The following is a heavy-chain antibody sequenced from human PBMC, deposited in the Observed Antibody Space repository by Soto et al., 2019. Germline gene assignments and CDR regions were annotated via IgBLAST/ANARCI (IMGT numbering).Heavy chain of an antibody. V-gene: IGHV1-69*12. D-gene: IGHD3-10*01. CDR3: ARSIVWFGEFSWFDP. CDR1: GGTFSSYA. Sequence: QVQLVQSGAEVKKPGSSVKVSCKASGGTFSSYAISWVRQAPGQGLEWMGGIIPIFGTANYAQKFQGRVTITADESTSTAHMELSSLRSEDTAVYYCARSIVWFGEFSWFDPWGQGTLVTVSS. J-gene: IGHJ5*02. CDR2: IIPIFGTA.